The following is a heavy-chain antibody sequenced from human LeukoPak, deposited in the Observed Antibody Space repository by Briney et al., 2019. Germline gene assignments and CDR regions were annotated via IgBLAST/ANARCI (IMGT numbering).Heavy chain of an antibody. CDR1: GFTFSSYG. V-gene: IGHV3-33*01. J-gene: IGHJ4*02. D-gene: IGHD2-2*01. CDR3: AREGYCSSTSCYYFDY. Sequence: GGSLRLSCAASGFTFSSYGMHWVRQAPGKGLEGVAVIWYDGSKYYSDSVKGRFTISRDNSKNTLYLQMNSLRDEDTAVYYCAREGYCSSTSCYYFDYWGQGTLVTVSS. CDR2: IWYDGSK.